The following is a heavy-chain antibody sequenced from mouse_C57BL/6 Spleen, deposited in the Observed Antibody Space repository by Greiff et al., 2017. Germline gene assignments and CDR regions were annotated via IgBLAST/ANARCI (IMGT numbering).Heavy chain of an antibody. D-gene: IGHD2-12*01. CDR2: IHPSDSDT. CDR1: GYTFTSYW. CDR3: AVHYSYYYAMDY. Sequence: VQLQQPGAELVKPGASVKVSCKASGYTFTSYWLHWVKQRPGHGLEWSGRIHPSDSDTNYNQKFKGKATCTVDKSASPAYMQLSSLTSEDSAVYDGAVHYSYYYAMDYWGQGTSVTVSS. V-gene: IGHV1-74*01. J-gene: IGHJ4*01.